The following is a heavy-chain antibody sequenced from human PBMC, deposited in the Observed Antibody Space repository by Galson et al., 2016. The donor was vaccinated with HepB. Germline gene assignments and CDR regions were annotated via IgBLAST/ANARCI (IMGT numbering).Heavy chain of an antibody. V-gene: IGHV4-61*02. CDR3: AREGPRDYDYYGLDV. J-gene: IGHJ6*04. CDR1: GGSIRSRTYY. Sequence: TLSLTCTVSGGSIRSRTYYWAWVRQPAGKTLEWLGRIHTSGSTDYNPSLTSRGTISVDVSKNQFSLEVTSVTAADTAVYYCAREGPRDYDYYGLDVWGKGTKVTVSS. CDR2: IHTSGST.